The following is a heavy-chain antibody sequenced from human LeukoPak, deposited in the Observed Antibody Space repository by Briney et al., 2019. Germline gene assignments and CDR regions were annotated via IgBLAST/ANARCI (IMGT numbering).Heavy chain of an antibody. Sequence: SETLSLTCAVYGGSFSGYYWTWIRQSPGKGLEWIGEIYHTGTTNFNPSLKSRVTISMDASKNQFSLNLRSVTAADTALYYCARGDYGSGWFVEFWGQGTLVIVSS. V-gene: IGHV4-34*01. CDR3: ARGDYGSGWFVEF. CDR2: IYHTGTT. CDR1: GGSFSGYY. D-gene: IGHD6-19*01. J-gene: IGHJ4*02.